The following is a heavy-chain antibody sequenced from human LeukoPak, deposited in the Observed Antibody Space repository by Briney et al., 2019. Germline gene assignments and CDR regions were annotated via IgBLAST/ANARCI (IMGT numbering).Heavy chain of an antibody. J-gene: IGHJ6*03. V-gene: IGHV4-39*01. CDR3: ARQISDYYYYYMDV. D-gene: IGHD2-15*01. Sequence: SETLSLICTVSGGSISSSNYYWGWIRQPPGKGLEWIGTIYYSGTTYYNPSLESRVTIFEDTSKNQFSLMLTSVTAADTAVYYCARQISDYYYYYMDVWGKGTTVTVSS. CDR1: GGSISSSNYY. CDR2: IYYSGTT.